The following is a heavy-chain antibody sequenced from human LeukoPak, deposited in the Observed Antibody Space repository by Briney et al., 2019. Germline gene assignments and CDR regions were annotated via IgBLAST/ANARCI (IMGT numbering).Heavy chain of an antibody. CDR1: GYTITGYY. CDR2: INPNSGGK. J-gene: IGHJ4*02. V-gene: IGHV1-2*02. CDR3: ARGDCSSTSCHLAY. Sequence: GASVMVSCKASGYTITGYYMHWVRQAPGHRLEWMGWINPNSGGKNYAQKFQGRVTMTRYTSISTAYMELSRLRSDDTAVYYCARGDCSSTSCHLAYWGQGTLVTVSS. D-gene: IGHD2-2*01.